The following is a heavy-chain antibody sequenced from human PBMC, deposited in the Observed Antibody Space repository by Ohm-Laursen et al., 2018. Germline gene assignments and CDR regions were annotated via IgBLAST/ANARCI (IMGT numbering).Heavy chain of an antibody. CDR2: ISSSGSTI. J-gene: IGHJ6*02. D-gene: IGHD6-13*01. Sequence: SLRLSCAASGFTFSDCYMSWIRQAPGKGLEWVSYISSSGSTIYYADSVKGRFTISRDNPKNSLYLQMNSLRAEDTAVYYCARCKQPRDYYGMDVWGQGTTVTVSS. CDR3: ARCKQPRDYYGMDV. CDR1: GFTFSDCY. V-gene: IGHV3-11*01.